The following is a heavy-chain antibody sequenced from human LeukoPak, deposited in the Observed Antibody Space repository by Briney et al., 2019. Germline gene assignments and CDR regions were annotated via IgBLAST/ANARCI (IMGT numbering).Heavy chain of an antibody. CDR1: GGSFSNSY. CDR2: IIHSGAT. V-gene: IGHV4-34*12. Sequence: SETLSLTYAVYGGSFSNSYSHWIRQPPGNGLEWVGEIIHSGATKYSSSLQRRVTISVDTSKKQFSLRLTSVTAADTAVYYCARIGLSRTGQIFPRDIRQFHFDYWGQGSLVAVSS. D-gene: IGHD3-3*01. CDR3: ARIGLSRTGQIFPRDIRQFHFDY. J-gene: IGHJ4*02.